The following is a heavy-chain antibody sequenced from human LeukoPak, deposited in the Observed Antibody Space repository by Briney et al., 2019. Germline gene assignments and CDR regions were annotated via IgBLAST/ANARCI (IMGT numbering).Heavy chain of an antibody. Sequence: SETLSLTCTVSGGSISSGGYYWSWIRQHPGKGLECIGYIYYSGSTYYNPSLKSRVTISVDTSKNQFSLKLSSVTAADTAVYYCARCTAAASMDVWGKGTTVTVSS. CDR2: IYYSGST. V-gene: IGHV4-31*03. CDR3: ARCTAAASMDV. D-gene: IGHD2-15*01. J-gene: IGHJ6*03. CDR1: GGSISSGGYY.